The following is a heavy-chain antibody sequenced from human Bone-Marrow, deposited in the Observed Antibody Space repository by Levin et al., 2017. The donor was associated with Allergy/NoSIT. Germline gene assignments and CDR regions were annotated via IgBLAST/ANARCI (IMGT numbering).Heavy chain of an antibody. J-gene: IGHJ4*02. V-gene: IGHV1-3*01. D-gene: IGHD4-17*01. CDR2: INAGNGNT. CDR1: GYTFTSYA. Sequence: ASVKVSCKASGYTFTSYAMHWVRQAPGQRLEWMGWINAGNGNTKYSQKFQGRVTITRDTSASTAYMELSSLRSEDTAVYYCAREGTTVSDFDYWGQGTLVTVSS. CDR3: AREGTTVSDFDY.